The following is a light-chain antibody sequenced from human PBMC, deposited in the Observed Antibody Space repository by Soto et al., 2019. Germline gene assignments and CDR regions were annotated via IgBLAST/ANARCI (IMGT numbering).Light chain of an antibody. V-gene: IGKV1-39*01. J-gene: IGKJ3*01. CDR2: AAS. CDR3: QQSYSSPVT. CDR1: QSISSS. Sequence: DIQMTQSPSSLSASVGDRVTIACRASQSISSSVNWYQQKPGRAPNLLISAASSLQSGVPSRFSGSGSGTDFSLTISSLQPEDSATYYCQQSYSSPVTFGPGTKVDIK.